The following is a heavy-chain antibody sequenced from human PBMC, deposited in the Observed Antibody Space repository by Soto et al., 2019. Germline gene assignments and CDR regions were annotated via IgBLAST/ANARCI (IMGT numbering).Heavy chain of an antibody. CDR2: ISAYNYNT. CDR3: ARITVTMGWTFDI. Sequence: QVQLVQSGAEVKKPGASVKVSCKASGYTFTSYGLSWVRQAPGQGLEWVGWISAYNYNTNYAQKFQGRVTMTTDTSTSTAYMELRSLRSDGTAVYYWARITVTMGWTFDIWGQGTMVTVSS. V-gene: IGHV1-18*01. J-gene: IGHJ3*02. CDR1: GYTFTSYG. D-gene: IGHD4-17*01.